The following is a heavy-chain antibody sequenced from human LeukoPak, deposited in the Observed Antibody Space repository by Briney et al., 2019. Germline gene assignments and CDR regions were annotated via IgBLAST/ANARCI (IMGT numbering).Heavy chain of an antibody. D-gene: IGHD3-22*01. CDR2: IYYSGST. V-gene: IGHV4-39*01. Sequence: SETLSLTCTVSGGSISSSSYYWGWIRQPPGKGLEWIGSIYYSGSTYYNPSLKSRVTISVDTSKNQFSLKLSSVTAADTAVYYCARRDDSSGYYYFDYWGQGTLVTVSP. J-gene: IGHJ4*02. CDR3: ARRDDSSGYYYFDY. CDR1: GGSISSSSYY.